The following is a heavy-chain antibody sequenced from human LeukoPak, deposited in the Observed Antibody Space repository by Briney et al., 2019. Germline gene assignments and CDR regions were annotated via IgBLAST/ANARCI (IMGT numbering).Heavy chain of an antibody. J-gene: IGHJ4*02. CDR1: GYTFTNYD. V-gene: IGHV1-8*03. CDR2: MNPKSQNT. D-gene: IGHD1-26*01. CDR3: ARDLSGITVGATWAY. Sequence: ASVKISCKASGYTFTNYDVNWVRQATGQGLEWMGWMNPKSQNTGYAQKFQGRVTITADKSTSTAYMELSSLRSEDTAVYYCARDLSGITVGATWAYWGQGTLVTVSS.